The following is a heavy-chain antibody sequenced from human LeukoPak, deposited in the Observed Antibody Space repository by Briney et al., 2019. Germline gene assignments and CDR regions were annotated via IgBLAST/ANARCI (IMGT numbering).Heavy chain of an antibody. CDR3: ARHGSYDILTGYYTLDY. CDR2: IYHSGST. Sequence: PSETLSLTCAVSGYSISSGYYWGWIRQPPGKGLEWIGSIYHSGSTYYNPSLKSRVTISVDTSKTQFSLKLSSVTAADTAVYYCARHGSYDILTGYYTLDYWGQGTLVTVSS. CDR1: GYSISSGYY. V-gene: IGHV4-38-2*01. D-gene: IGHD3-9*01. J-gene: IGHJ4*02.